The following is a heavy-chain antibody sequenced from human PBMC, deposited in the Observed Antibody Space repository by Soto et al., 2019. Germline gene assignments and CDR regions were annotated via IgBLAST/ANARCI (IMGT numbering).Heavy chain of an antibody. Sequence: QVQLQESGPGLVKPSETLSLTCTVSGGSISSYYWSWIRQPPGKGLEWIGYIYYSGSTNYNPSLKSRITISVDTSKNQSSLKLSSVTPADTAVYYCARHNWNYGNWFDPWGQGNLVTVSS. V-gene: IGHV4-59*08. J-gene: IGHJ5*02. D-gene: IGHD1-7*01. CDR1: GGSISSYY. CDR3: ARHNWNYGNWFDP. CDR2: IYYSGST.